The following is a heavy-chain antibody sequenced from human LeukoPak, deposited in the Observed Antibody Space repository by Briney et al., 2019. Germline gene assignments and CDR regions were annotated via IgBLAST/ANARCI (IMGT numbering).Heavy chain of an antibody. Sequence: GGSLRLSCAASGFTFSSYGMHWVRQAPGKGLEWVAVISYDGSNKYYADSVKGRFTISRDNSKNTLYLQMNSLRAEDTAVYYCAKFHYYDSSGYYLPYFDYWGQGTLVTVSS. J-gene: IGHJ4*02. V-gene: IGHV3-30*18. D-gene: IGHD3-22*01. CDR3: AKFHYYDSSGYYLPYFDY. CDR1: GFTFSSYG. CDR2: ISYDGSNK.